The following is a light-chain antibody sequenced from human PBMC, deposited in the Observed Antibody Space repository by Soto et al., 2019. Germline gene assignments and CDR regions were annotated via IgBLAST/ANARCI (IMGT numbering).Light chain of an antibody. CDR2: GAS. Sequence: EVVLTQSPGTLSLSPGERATLSCRASQRINNNFLAWYQQKPGQAPRLLIYGASSRATGIPDRFTGSGSGTDFTLTISRLEPEEFAVYYCQQYGISPGFTFGPGTKVDIK. CDR1: QRINNNF. V-gene: IGKV3-20*01. CDR3: QQYGISPGFT. J-gene: IGKJ3*01.